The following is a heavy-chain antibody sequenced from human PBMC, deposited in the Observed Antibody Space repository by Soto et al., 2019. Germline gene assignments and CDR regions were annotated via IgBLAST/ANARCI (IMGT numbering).Heavy chain of an antibody. CDR1: GVTFSSYA. D-gene: IGHD3-3*01. J-gene: IGHJ6*02. Sequence: QVQLVQSGAEVKKPGSSVKVSCKASGVTFSSYAISWVRQAPGQGLEWMGGIIPIFGTANYAQKFQGRVTITADESTSTAYMELSSLRSEDTAVYYCARDPDLITIFGVVAGYYYGMDVWGQGTTVTVSS. CDR3: ARDPDLITIFGVVAGYYYGMDV. CDR2: IIPIFGTA. V-gene: IGHV1-69*01.